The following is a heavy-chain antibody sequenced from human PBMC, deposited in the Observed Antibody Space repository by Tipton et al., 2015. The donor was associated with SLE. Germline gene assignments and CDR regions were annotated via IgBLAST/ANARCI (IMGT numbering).Heavy chain of an antibody. CDR2: MYYSGIT. Sequence: TLSLTCSVSGGSIRTYYWSWIRQTPGKGLEWIGYMYYSGITNYNPSLYSRVSISVDTSRNQFSLKMNSVTAADTAIYYCAREGVATGGFQHWGQGTLVTVSS. J-gene: IGHJ1*01. CDR1: GGSIRTYY. V-gene: IGHV4-59*01. CDR3: AREGVATGGFQH. D-gene: IGHD3-10*01.